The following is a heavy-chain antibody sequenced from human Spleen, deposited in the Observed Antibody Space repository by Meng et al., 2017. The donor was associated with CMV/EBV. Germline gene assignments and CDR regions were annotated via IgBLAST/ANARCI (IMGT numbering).Heavy chain of an antibody. J-gene: IGHJ5*02. CDR1: GFAVSSKY. D-gene: IGHD2-2*01. CDR3: AKLVVVVRPSA. CDR2: IYGGDVT. V-gene: IGHV3-66*02. Sequence: GGSLRLSCAASGFAVSSKYMTWVRQAPGQGLEWVSTIYGGDVTNYADSVKGRFTISRDNSKNTPYLQMNSLRAEDTAVYYCAKLVVVVRPSAWGQGTLVTVSS.